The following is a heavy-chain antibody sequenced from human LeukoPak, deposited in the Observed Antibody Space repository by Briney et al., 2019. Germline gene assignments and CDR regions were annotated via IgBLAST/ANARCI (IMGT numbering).Heavy chain of an antibody. CDR1: GFTFSDYT. V-gene: IGHV3-21*01. Sequence: PGGSLRLSCAASGFTFSDYTMNWVRQAPGKGLEWVSSITSHSSYIYYADSVKGRFTIFRDNAKNSVFLQMNSLRAEDTAVYYCAREPRCSSCSHEYWGQGTLVTVSS. D-gene: IGHD6-13*01. CDR2: ITSHSSYI. J-gene: IGHJ4*02. CDR3: AREPRCSSCSHEY.